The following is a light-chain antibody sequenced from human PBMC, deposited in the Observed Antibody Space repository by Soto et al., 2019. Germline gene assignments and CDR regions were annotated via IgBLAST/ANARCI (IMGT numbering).Light chain of an antibody. CDR3: QKRSNWPLYT. CDR1: QSVSSY. Sequence: ELVLTQSPATLSLSPGERATLSCRASQSVSSYLAWYQQKPGQAPRLLIYDASTRATGIPARFSGSGSGTDFTRTISSLEPEDFAVYYCQKRSNWPLYTFGQGTKLEIK. V-gene: IGKV3-11*01. CDR2: DAS. J-gene: IGKJ2*01.